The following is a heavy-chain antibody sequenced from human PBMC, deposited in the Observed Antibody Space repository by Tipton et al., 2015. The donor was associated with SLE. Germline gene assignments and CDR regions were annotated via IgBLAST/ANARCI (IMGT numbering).Heavy chain of an antibody. CDR1: GGSISSSSYY. CDR3: AKQSVLRFLEWLRGDAFDI. CDR2: IYYSGST. J-gene: IGHJ4*02. Sequence: TLSLTCTVSGGSISSSSYYWGWIRQPPGKGLEWIGSIYYSGSTYYNPSLKSRVTISVDMSKNQFSLKLSSVTAADTAVYYCAKQSVLRFLEWLRGDAFDIWGQGTLVTVSS. D-gene: IGHD3-3*01. V-gene: IGHV4-39*01.